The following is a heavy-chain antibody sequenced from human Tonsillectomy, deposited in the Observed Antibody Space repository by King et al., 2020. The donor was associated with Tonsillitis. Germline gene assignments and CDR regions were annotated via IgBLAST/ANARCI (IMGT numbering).Heavy chain of an antibody. Sequence: VQLQESGPGLVKPSGTLSLTCAVSGGSISSNNWWSWVRQTPGKGLEWIGEIFHSGSTNYNPSLRSRVTMSVDKSKNQFSLKLTSVTAADTDVYYCASAGGTYYSLSGPFLSGNFDPWGQGTLVTVSS. CDR2: IFHSGST. J-gene: IGHJ5*02. V-gene: IGHV4-4*02. D-gene: IGHD3-10*01. CDR1: GGSISSNNW. CDR3: ASAGGTYYSLSGPFLSGNFDP.